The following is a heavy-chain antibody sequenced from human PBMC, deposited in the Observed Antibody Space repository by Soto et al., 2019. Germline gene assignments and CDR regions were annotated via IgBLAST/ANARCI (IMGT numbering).Heavy chain of an antibody. CDR3: ARDRSSTWYNGTFYFDS. J-gene: IGHJ4*02. D-gene: IGHD2-2*01. Sequence: QVQLVQSGAEVRKPGSSVKVSCKASGGTFTTYDISWVRQAPGQGLEWMGGIIPLFDATKDAQKFQCRVTITADKPTGTAYMELSSLRPEDTAMYYCARDRSSTWYNGTFYFDSWGQGTLVTVSS. V-gene: IGHV1-69*06. CDR1: GGTFTTYD. CDR2: IIPLFDAT.